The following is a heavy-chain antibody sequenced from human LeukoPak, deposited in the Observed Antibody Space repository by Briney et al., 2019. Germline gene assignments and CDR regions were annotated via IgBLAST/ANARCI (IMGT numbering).Heavy chain of an antibody. J-gene: IGHJ4*02. CDR1: GGSISSGGYS. CDR3: ARGSSWYDY. V-gene: IGHV4-30-2*01. CDR2: IYHSGST. Sequence: PSETLSLTCAVSGGSISSGGYSWSWIRQPPGKGLEWIGYIYHSGSTYYNPSLKSRVTISVDRSKNQFSLKLNSVTAADTAVYYCARGSSWYDYWGQGTLVTVSS. D-gene: IGHD6-13*01.